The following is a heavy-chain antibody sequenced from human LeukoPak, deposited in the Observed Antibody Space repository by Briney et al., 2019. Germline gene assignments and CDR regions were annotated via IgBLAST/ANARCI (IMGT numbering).Heavy chain of an antibody. Sequence: PGGSLRLSCAASGFNFGSYAMHWVRQAPGKGLEWVAFISFDGSGKYYVESVKGRFTISRDNSKNMLYLQMNSLRADDTAVYYCAKDGGYWGQGTLVSVSS. CDR1: GFNFGSYA. CDR3: AKDGGY. CDR2: ISFDGSGK. V-gene: IGHV3-30*18. J-gene: IGHJ4*02. D-gene: IGHD3-10*01.